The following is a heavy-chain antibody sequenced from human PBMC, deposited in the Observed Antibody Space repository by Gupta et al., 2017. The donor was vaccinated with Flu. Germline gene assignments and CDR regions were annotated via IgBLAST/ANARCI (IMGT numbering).Heavy chain of an antibody. CDR3: AKQKKVSSSHDY. D-gene: IGHD6-13*01. J-gene: IGHJ4*02. CDR1: GFTFSCSA. V-gene: IGHV3-23*01. CDR2: ISGSGGST. Sequence: EVQLLESGGGLVQPGGSLRLSCAASGFTFSCSAMSWVRQAPGKGLEWVSAISGSGGSTYYADSVKGRFTISRDNSKNTLYLQMNSLRAEDTAVYYCAKQKKVSSSHDYWGQGTLVTVSS.